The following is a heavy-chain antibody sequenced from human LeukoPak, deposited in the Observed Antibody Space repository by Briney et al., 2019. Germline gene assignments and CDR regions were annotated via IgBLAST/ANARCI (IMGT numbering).Heavy chain of an antibody. Sequence: PSETLSLTCSVSGDSINSGVSYWAWIRQPPGKGLEWIGTIYYSGSAGSTYYNPSLKSRVTISVDTSKNQFSLKLTSVTAADTAVYYCARHASVDGNWPRPLDYWGQGSLVTVSS. CDR3: ARHASVDGNWPRPLDY. J-gene: IGHJ4*02. V-gene: IGHV4-39*01. CDR2: IYYSGSAGST. CDR1: GDSINSGVSY. D-gene: IGHD6-19*01.